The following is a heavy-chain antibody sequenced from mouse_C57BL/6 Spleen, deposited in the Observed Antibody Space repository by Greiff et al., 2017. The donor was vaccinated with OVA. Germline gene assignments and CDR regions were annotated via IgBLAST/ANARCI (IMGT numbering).Heavy chain of an antibody. CDR3: ARLTGTSDFDY. J-gene: IGHJ2*01. CDR1: GFTFSSYA. D-gene: IGHD4-1*01. CDR2: ISDGGSYT. Sequence: EVMLVESGGGLVKPGGSLKLSCAASGFTFSSYAMSWVRQTPEKRLEWVATISDGGSYTYYPDNVKGRFTISRDNAKNNLYLQMSHLKSEDTAMYYCARLTGTSDFDYWGQGTTLTVSS. V-gene: IGHV5-4*03.